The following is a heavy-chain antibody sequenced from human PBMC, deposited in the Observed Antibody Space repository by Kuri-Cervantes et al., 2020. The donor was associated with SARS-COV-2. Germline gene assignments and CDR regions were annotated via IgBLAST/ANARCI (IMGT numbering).Heavy chain of an antibody. Sequence: GSLRLSCTVSGGSISSSSYYWGWIRQPPGKGLEWIGSIYYSGSTYYNPSLKSRVTISVDTSKNQFSLKLSSVTAADTAVYYCARRSTPDYWGQGTLVTVSS. CDR2: IYYSGST. CDR3: ARRSTPDY. D-gene: IGHD2-2*01. V-gene: IGHV4-39*01. CDR1: GGSISSSSYY. J-gene: IGHJ4*02.